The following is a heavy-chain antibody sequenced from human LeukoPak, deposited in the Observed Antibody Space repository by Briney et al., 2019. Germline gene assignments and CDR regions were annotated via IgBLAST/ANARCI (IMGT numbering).Heavy chain of an antibody. CDR2: ISYDGSNK. CDR3: ARDGGRQQLDY. CDR1: GFTFSSYA. J-gene: IGHJ4*02. V-gene: IGHV3-30-3*01. D-gene: IGHD6-13*01. Sequence: GGSLRLSCAASGFTFSSYAMHWVRQAPGKGLEWVAVISYDGSNKYYADSVKGRFTISRDNSKNTLCLQMNSLRAEDTAVYYCARDGGRQQLDYWGQGTLVTVSS.